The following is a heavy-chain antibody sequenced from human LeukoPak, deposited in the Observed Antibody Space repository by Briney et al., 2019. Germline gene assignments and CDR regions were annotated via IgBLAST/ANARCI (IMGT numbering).Heavy chain of an antibody. CDR2: IYPGDSDT. J-gene: IGHJ4*02. D-gene: IGHD6-19*01. V-gene: IGHV5-51*01. Sequence: KGGESLQISCKASGYTFTDHWIGWVRQMPGKGLEWMGIIYPGDSDTRYSPSFQGQVTISADKSISTAYLQWRNLQAPDTAMYYCARGDNSGWYFFDYWGQGTLVTVSS. CDR1: GYTFTDHW. CDR3: ARGDNSGWYFFDY.